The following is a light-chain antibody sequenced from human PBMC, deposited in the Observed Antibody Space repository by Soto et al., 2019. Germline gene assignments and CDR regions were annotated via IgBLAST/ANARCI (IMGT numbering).Light chain of an antibody. Sequence: AIQMTQSPSSLSASVGDRVTITCRASQGIKNDVAWYQQKPGKAPKFLIYDASSLQSGVPSRFSGSGSGTDFTLTTSSLQPEDFATYFCLQDYNYPYTFGQGTRLEI. CDR3: LQDYNYPYT. CDR1: QGIKND. CDR2: DAS. V-gene: IGKV1-6*01. J-gene: IGKJ2*01.